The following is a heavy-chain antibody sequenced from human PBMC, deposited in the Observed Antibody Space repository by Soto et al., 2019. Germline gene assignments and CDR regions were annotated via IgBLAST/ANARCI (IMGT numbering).Heavy chain of an antibody. CDR1: GYSFSNYW. J-gene: IGHJ5*02. D-gene: IGHD6-13*01. CDR3: ARHGQKAAAVWFDP. Sequence: GESLKISCQASGYSFSNYWIGWVRQMPGKGPEWMGIIYPGDSDTKYNPSFQGQVTISVDTSINTAYLEWMSLKASDTATYYCARHGQKAAAVWFDPWGQGTLVTVSS. CDR2: IYPGDSDT. V-gene: IGHV5-51*01.